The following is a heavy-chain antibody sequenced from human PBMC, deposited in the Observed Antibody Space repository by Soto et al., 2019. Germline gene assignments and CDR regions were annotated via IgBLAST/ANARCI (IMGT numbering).Heavy chain of an antibody. Sequence: LSLTCTVSGYSISSGSYWAWIRQPPGKGPEWIGSIYYSGSTYYNPSLKSRVTISVDTSKNQFSLKLSSVTAADTAVYYCARLPGGEMATIGDEDWGQGTLVTVPS. V-gene: IGHV4-38-2*02. CDR1: GYSISSGSY. D-gene: IGHD5-12*01. J-gene: IGHJ4*02. CDR3: ARLPGGEMATIGDED. CDR2: IYYSGST.